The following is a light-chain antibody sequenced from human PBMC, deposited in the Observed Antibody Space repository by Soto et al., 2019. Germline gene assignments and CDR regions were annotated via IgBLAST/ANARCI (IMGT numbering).Light chain of an antibody. V-gene: IGKV1-5*01. Sequence: DIQMTQSPSTLSASVGDRVTITCRASQSINNWVAWYQQKPGKAPNLLIYGASSLGSGVPSRFSGSGSGTEFTLTINSLQPDDFATYYCQQYNSWYSFGQGTKLGIK. CDR1: QSINNW. J-gene: IGKJ2*03. CDR3: QQYNSWYS. CDR2: GAS.